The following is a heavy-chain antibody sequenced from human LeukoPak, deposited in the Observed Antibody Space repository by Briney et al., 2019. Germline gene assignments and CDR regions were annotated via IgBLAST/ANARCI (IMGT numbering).Heavy chain of an antibody. J-gene: IGHJ4*02. CDR1: GGSISSYY. Sequence: PSETLSLTCTVSGGSISSYYWSWIRQPPGKGLEWIGYIYYSGSTNYNPSLKSRVTISVDTSKNQCSLKLSSVTAADTAVYYCARIAVAGYFDYWGQGTLVTVSS. V-gene: IGHV4-59*01. D-gene: IGHD6-19*01. CDR2: IYYSGST. CDR3: ARIAVAGYFDY.